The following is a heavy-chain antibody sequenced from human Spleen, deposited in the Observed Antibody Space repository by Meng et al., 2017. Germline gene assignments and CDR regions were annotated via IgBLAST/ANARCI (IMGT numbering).Heavy chain of an antibody. Sequence: SETLSLTCAVYGGSFSGYYWSWIRQPPGKGLEWIGEINHSGSTNYNPSLKSRVTISVDTSKNQFSLKLSSVTAADTAVYYCARNFTMVRGVLFELTYYYYGMDVWGQGTTVTVSS. D-gene: IGHD3-10*01. V-gene: IGHV4-34*01. CDR3: ARNFTMVRGVLFELTYYYYGMDV. J-gene: IGHJ6*02. CDR2: INHSGST. CDR1: GGSFSGYY.